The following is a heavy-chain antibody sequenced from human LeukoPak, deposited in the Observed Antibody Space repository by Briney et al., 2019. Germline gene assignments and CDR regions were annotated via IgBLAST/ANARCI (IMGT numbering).Heavy chain of an antibody. J-gene: IGHJ4*02. D-gene: IGHD3-10*01. CDR1: GFTFITSA. CDR3: AAVYYGSGREYYFDY. CDR2: IVVGSDST. Sequence: ASVKVSCKASGFTFITSAIQWVRQARGQRLEWIGWIVVGSDSTNYAQKFQERVTITRDMSTTTAYMELSSLRSEDTAVYYCAAVYYGSGREYYFDYWGQGTLVTVSS. V-gene: IGHV1-58*02.